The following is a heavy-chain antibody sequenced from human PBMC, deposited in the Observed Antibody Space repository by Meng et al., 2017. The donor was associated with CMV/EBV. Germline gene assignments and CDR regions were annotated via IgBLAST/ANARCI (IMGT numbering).Heavy chain of an antibody. CDR3: ARVGTYSGTYPTGYFDS. D-gene: IGHD1-26*01. CDR2: IYHGGKT. Sequence: SETLSLTCAVSGSSITNNNWWSWVRQPPGKGLEWIGEIYHGGKTNYNLSLTSRLTISVDRSKNQFSLKLSSVTAADTAVYYCARVGTYSGTYPTGYFDSWGPGTLVTVSS. CDR1: GSSITNNNW. J-gene: IGHJ4*02. V-gene: IGHV4-4*02.